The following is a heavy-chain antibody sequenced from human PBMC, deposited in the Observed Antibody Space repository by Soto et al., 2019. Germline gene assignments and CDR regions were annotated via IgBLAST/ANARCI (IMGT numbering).Heavy chain of an antibody. D-gene: IGHD6-19*01. CDR1: GYTHTELS. Sequence: ASVKVSCKVSGYTHTELSMHWVRHAPGKGLEWMGGFDPEDGETIYAQKCKGRVTMSEDTSPDTAYMELSSLRSEDRAVYYCATVQWLVGRYYYGMDVWGQGTTVTVSS. CDR3: ATVQWLVGRYYYGMDV. CDR2: FDPEDGET. V-gene: IGHV1-24*01. J-gene: IGHJ6*02.